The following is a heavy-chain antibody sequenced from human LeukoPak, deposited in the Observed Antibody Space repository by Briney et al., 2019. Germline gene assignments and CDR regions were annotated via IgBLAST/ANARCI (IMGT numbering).Heavy chain of an antibody. D-gene: IGHD1-26*01. J-gene: IGHJ5*02. Sequence: ASVKVSCKASGGTFSSYAISWVRQAPGQGLEWMGGIIPIFGTANYAQKFQGRVTMTTDTSTSTAYMELRSLRSDDTAVYYCARAEVGATNWFDPWGQGTLVTVSS. CDR3: ARAEVGATNWFDP. CDR1: GGTFSSYA. CDR2: IIPIFGTA. V-gene: IGHV1-69*05.